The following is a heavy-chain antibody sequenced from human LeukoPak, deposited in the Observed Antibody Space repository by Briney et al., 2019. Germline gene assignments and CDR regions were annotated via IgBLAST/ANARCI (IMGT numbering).Heavy chain of an antibody. J-gene: IGHJ4*02. CDR2: IKNKTNGGTT. CDR3: ARGFCSSTNCYQGPFDF. D-gene: IGHD2-2*01. V-gene: IGHV3-15*01. CDR1: GFTFSSAW. Sequence: GGSRRLSCAASGFTFSSAWMTWVRQAPGKGLEWVGHIKNKTNGGTTDYAAPVKGRFIISRDDSKNTLYLQMNSLRTEDTAVYYCARGFCSSTNCYQGPFDFWGQGTLVTVSS.